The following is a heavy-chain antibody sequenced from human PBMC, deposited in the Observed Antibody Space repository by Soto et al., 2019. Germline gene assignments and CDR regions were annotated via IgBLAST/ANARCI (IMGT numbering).Heavy chain of an antibody. CDR2: IYWDDDK. CDR1: GFSLSTSGVG. V-gene: IGHV2-5*02. CDR3: AHSWELSPEGAFDI. D-gene: IGHD1-26*01. Sequence: QITLKESGPTLVKPTQTLTLTCTFSGFSLSTSGVGVGWIRQPPGKALEWLALIYWDDDKRYSPSLKSRLTITKDTSKTQVVLTMTNIDPVDTATYYCAHSWELSPEGAFDIWGQGTMVTVSS. J-gene: IGHJ3*02.